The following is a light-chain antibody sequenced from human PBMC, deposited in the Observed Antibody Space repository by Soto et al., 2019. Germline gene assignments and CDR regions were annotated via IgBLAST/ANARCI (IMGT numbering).Light chain of an antibody. J-gene: IGKJ1*01. CDR2: GAS. V-gene: IGKV3-20*01. Sequence: EIALTQSPGTLSLSPGERATLSCRASQSVTSTYLAWYQQKPGQAPRLLIYGASSRAIGIPDRFSGSGSGTEFTLTISSLQSEDFAVYYCQHYASSLWTFGQGTKVDIK. CDR3: QHYASSLWT. CDR1: QSVTSTY.